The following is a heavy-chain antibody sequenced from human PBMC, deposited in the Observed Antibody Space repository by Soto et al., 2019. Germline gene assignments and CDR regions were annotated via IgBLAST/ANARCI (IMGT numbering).Heavy chain of an antibody. V-gene: IGHV4-39*01. CDR1: GGSINSSSYF. CDR2: IYYSWST. Sequence: SETLSLTCSVSGGSINSSSYFWGWVRQPPGKGLEWIGSIYYSWSTYYNPSLRSRVTISVDTSKNQFSLKLSSVTAADTAVFYCARASSIASRHYYYYYGMDVWGQGTTVTVSS. D-gene: IGHD6-6*01. CDR3: ARASSIASRHYYYYYGMDV. J-gene: IGHJ6*02.